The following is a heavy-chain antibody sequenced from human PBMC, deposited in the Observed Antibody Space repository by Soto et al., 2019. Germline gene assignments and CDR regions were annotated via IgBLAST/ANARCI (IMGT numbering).Heavy chain of an antibody. Sequence: EVQLLESGGGLVQPGGSLRLSCAASGFTFDSYAMSWVRQAPGKGLQWVSSISGSGDTTHDAESVKGRFTISRDNSKNTLYLQINSLRADDTAVYYCAKGYYSGYDLAYFDYWGQGTLVTVSS. CDR2: ISGSGDTT. CDR1: GFTFDSYA. D-gene: IGHD5-12*01. J-gene: IGHJ4*02. CDR3: AKGYYSGYDLAYFDY. V-gene: IGHV3-23*01.